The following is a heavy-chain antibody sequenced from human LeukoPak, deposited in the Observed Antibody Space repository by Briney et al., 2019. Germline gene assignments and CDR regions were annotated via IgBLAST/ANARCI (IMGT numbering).Heavy chain of an antibody. CDR3: AKTAAARPPLYYDYYMDV. J-gene: IGHJ6*03. CDR2: ISGSGGST. Sequence: PAGSLRLSCAASGFTFSSYAMSWVRHAPGQGLEWVSAISGSGGSTYYADPVKGRFTISRDNSKNTLYLQMNSLRAEDTAVYYCAKTAAARPPLYYDYYMDVWGKGNTVTVSS. CDR1: GFTFSSYA. D-gene: IGHD6-13*01. V-gene: IGHV3-23*01.